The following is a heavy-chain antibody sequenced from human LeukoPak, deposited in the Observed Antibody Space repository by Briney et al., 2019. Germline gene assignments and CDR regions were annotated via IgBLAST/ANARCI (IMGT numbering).Heavy chain of an antibody. J-gene: IGHJ4*02. D-gene: IGHD4-17*01. V-gene: IGHV3-73*01. CDR1: GFTFSGSA. Sequence: GGSLRLSCAASGFTFSGSAMHWVRQASGKGLEWVGRIRSKANSYATAYAASVKGRFTISRDDSKNTAYLQMNSLKTEDTAVYYCTLPRDYGDYEVREPVFDYWGQGTLVTVSS. CDR2: IRSKANSYAT. CDR3: TLPRDYGDYEVREPVFDY.